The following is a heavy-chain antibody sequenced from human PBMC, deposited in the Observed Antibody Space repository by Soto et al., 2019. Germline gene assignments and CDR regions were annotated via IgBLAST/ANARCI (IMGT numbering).Heavy chain of an antibody. CDR1: GFTFSSYA. CDR3: ARDLGGDWYFDL. Sequence: QVQLVESGGGVVQPGRSLRLSCAASGFTFSSYAMHWVRQAPGKGLEWVAVISYDGSNKYYADSVKGRFTISRDNSKNTLYLLMNSLRAEDTAVYYCARDLGGDWYFDLWGRGTLVTVSS. CDR2: ISYDGSNK. V-gene: IGHV3-30-3*01. D-gene: IGHD3-16*01. J-gene: IGHJ2*01.